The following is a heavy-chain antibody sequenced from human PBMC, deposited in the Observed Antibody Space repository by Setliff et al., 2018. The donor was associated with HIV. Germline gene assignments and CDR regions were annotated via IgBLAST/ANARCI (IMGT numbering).Heavy chain of an antibody. CDR1: GYSFTSYG. V-gene: IGHV1-18*01. J-gene: IGHJ3*02. CDR2: ISGHNGNT. D-gene: IGHD1-26*01. Sequence: GASVKVSCKASGYSFTSYGISWVRQAPGQGLEWMGWISGHNGNTNSAQKVQGRVIMTTDTSTSTAYMELRSLRSDDAAVYYCTRGPWSKVVTTDTFDIWGQGTMVTVSS. CDR3: TRGPWSKVVTTDTFDI.